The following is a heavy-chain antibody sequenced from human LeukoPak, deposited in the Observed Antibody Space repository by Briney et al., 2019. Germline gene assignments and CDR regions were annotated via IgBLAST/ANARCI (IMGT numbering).Heavy chain of an antibody. D-gene: IGHD4-11*01. CDR1: GGSISSGSYY. Sequence: SQTLSLTCTVSGGSISSGSYYWSWIRQPAGKGLEWIGRIYTSGSTNYNPSLKSRVTISVDTSKNQFSLKLRSVTAADTAVYYCARCPSIYMDVWGKGTTVTVSS. CDR3: ARCPSIYMDV. CDR2: IYTSGST. J-gene: IGHJ6*03. V-gene: IGHV4-61*02.